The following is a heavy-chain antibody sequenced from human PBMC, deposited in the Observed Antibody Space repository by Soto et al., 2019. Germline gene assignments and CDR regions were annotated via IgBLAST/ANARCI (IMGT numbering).Heavy chain of an antibody. CDR2: ISSSSSYI. D-gene: IGHD6-13*01. V-gene: IGHV3-21*01. Sequence: EVQLVESGGGLVKPGGSLRLSCAASGFTFSSYSMNWVRQAPGKGLEWVSSISSSSSYIYYADSVKGRFTISRDNAKNSXXLQMNSLRAEDTAVYYCARGAHVLVAAVVSGWFDPWGQGTLVTVSS. CDR3: ARGAHVLVAAVVSGWFDP. J-gene: IGHJ5*02. CDR1: GFTFSSYS.